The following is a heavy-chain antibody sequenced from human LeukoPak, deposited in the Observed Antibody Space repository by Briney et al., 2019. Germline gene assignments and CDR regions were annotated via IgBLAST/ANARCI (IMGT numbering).Heavy chain of an antibody. V-gene: IGHV4-59*01. Sequence: SETLSLTCTVSGGSISSYYLSWIRQPPGKGLEWIGYIYYSGSTNYNPSLKSRVTISLDTSKNQFSLRLSSVTAADTAVYYCARSEYSYGADAFDIWGQGTMVTVSS. D-gene: IGHD5-18*01. CDR3: ARSEYSYGADAFDI. J-gene: IGHJ3*02. CDR1: GGSISSYY. CDR2: IYYSGST.